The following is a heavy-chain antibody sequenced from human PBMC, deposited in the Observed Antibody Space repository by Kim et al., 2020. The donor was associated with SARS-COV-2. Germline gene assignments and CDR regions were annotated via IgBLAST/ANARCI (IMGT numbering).Heavy chain of an antibody. J-gene: IGHJ3*02. CDR3: ASGSMVRGVRTGAFDI. D-gene: IGHD3-10*01. Sequence: KFQGRVTITRDTAASTAYMGLSSLRSEDTAVYYCASGSMVRGVRTGAFDIWGQGTMVTVSS. V-gene: IGHV1-3*01.